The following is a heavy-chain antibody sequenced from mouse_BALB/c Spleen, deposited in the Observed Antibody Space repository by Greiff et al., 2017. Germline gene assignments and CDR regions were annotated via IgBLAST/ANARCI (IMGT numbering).Heavy chain of an antibody. CDR2: IRSKSNNYAT. CDR3: VRPRYDYDGGFAY. CDR1: GFTFNTYA. J-gene: IGHJ3*01. D-gene: IGHD2-4*01. Sequence: EVQRVESGGGLVQPKGSLKLSCAASGFTFNTYAMNWVRQAPGKGLEWVARIRSKSNNYATYYADSVKDRFTISRDDSQSMLYLQMNNLKTEDTAMYYCVRPRYDYDGGFAYWGQGTLVTVSA. V-gene: IGHV10-1*02.